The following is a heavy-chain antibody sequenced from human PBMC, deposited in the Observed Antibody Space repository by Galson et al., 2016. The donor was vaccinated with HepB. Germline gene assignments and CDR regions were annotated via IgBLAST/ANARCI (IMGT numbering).Heavy chain of an antibody. CDR2: ITGSGGSI. J-gene: IGHJ4*02. CDR3: AKRGAFCGGDCYGVFDY. CDR1: GFTFSTYA. D-gene: IGHD2-21*02. V-gene: IGHV3-23*01. Sequence: SLRLSCAGSGFTFSTYAMSWVRQAPGKGLEWVSGITGSGGSIYYADSVKGRFTISRDNSKNTLYLQMNSLRAEDTAIYYCAKRGAFCGGDCYGVFDYWGQGTLVTVSS.